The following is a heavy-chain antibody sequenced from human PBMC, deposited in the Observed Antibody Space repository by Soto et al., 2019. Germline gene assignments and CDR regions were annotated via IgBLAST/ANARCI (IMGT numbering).Heavy chain of an antibody. CDR1: GYTFTSSD. J-gene: IGHJ4*02. V-gene: IGHV1-8*01. CDR2: MNPNSGNT. D-gene: IGHD6-6*01. CDR3: ERETNIAARHHDFDY. Sequence: ASVKVSCKASGYTFTSSDINWVRQATGQGLEWMGWMNPNSGNTGYAQKFQGRVTMTRNTSISTAYMELSSLRSEDTAVYYCERETNIAARHHDFDYWGQGTLVTVSS.